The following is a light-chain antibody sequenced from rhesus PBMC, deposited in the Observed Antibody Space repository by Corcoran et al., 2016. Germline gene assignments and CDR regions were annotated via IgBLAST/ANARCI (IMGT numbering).Light chain of an antibody. CDR3: LQYNSSPWT. CDR1: QDISSW. J-gene: IGKJ1*01. Sequence: DIQMTQSPSSLSASVGDKVTITCRASQDISSWLAWYQQKPGKAPKLLIYKTSNLQSGVHSRFSGSGSGTDFTLTISSLQPEDFATFYCLQYNSSPWTFGQGTKVEIK. CDR2: KTS. V-gene: IGKV1-22*01.